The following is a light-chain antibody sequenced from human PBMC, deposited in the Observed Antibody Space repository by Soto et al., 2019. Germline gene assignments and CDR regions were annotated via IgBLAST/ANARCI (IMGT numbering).Light chain of an antibody. CDR3: QHYNSYSEA. V-gene: IGKV1-5*03. J-gene: IGKJ1*01. Sequence: DIQMTQSPSTLSGSVGDRATITCRASQTISSRLAAYQQKPGKAPKLLIYKASTLKSGVPSRFSGSGSGTEFTLTISSLQPDDFATYYCQHYNSYSEAFGQGTKVDIK. CDR2: KAS. CDR1: QTISSR.